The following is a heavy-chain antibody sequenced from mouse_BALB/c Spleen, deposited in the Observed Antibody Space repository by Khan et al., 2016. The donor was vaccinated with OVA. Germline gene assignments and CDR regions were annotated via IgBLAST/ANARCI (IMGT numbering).Heavy chain of an antibody. D-gene: IGHD2-10*01. J-gene: IGHJ4*01. CDR1: GFSLTDYG. CDR3: ARQPYYHYYIMDY. V-gene: IGHV2-6-1*01. CDR2: IWSDGTT. Sequence: QVQLKESGPGLVAPSQSLSITCTISGFSLTDYGVHWVRQPPGKGLEWLVVIWSDGTTTYNSAHKSRLSSIKDNSKSQIFLKMNSRQTDDTAMYYCARQPYYHYYIMDYWGQGTSVTVSS.